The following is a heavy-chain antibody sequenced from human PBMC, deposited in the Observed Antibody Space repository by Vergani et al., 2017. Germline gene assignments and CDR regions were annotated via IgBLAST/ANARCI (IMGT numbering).Heavy chain of an antibody. D-gene: IGHD6-25*01. Sequence: QVQLVESGGGVVQPGRSLRLSCAASGFTFSSYGMHWVRQAPGKGLEWVAVISYDGSNKYYADSVKGRFTISRDNSKNTLYLQMNSLRAEDTAVYYCAKCFSGSTYYYYYYMDVWGKGTTVTVSS. CDR3: AKCFSGSTYYYYYYMDV. J-gene: IGHJ6*03. CDR2: ISYDGSNK. CDR1: GFTFSSYG. V-gene: IGHV3-30*18.